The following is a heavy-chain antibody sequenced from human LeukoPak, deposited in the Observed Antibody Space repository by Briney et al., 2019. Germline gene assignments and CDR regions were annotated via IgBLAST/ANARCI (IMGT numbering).Heavy chain of an antibody. Sequence: GGSLRLSCAASGFTFSSNYMSWVRQAPGKGLEWVSVIYSGGSTYYADSVKGRFTISRDNSKNTLYLQMNSLRAEDTAVYYCARDLVHHNYYYYGMDVWGQGTTVTVSS. CDR1: GFTFSSNY. D-gene: IGHD2-2*01. CDR3: ARDLVHHNYYYYGMDV. J-gene: IGHJ6*02. V-gene: IGHV3-53*01. CDR2: IYSGGST.